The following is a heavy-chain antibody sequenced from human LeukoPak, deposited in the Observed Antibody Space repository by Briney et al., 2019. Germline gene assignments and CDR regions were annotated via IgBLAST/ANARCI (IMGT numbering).Heavy chain of an antibody. CDR3: ASRGYSYGYGNRFDP. CDR1: GFTFSNYW. Sequence: PGGSLRLSCAASGFTFSNYWMSWVRQAPGKGLEWVANIKQDGSEKYYVDSVKGRFTISRDNAKNSLYLQMNSLRAEDTAVYYCASRGYSYGYGNRFDPWGQGTLVTVSS. J-gene: IGHJ5*02. CDR2: IKQDGSEK. D-gene: IGHD5-18*01. V-gene: IGHV3-7*01.